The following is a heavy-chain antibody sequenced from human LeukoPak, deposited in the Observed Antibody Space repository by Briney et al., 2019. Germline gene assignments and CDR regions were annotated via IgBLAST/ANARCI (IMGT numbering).Heavy chain of an antibody. CDR2: ISSSSSYI. V-gene: IGHV3-21*01. CDR1: GFTFSSYT. D-gene: IGHD6-13*01. CDR3: ARVWSPPYTSSWPEYFDY. Sequence: GGSLRLSCAASGFTFSSYTMKWVRQAPGKGLEWVSSISSSSSYIYYADSVKGRFTISRDNAKNSVYLQMNSLRAEDTAVYYCARVWSPPYTSSWPEYFDYWGQGTLVTVSS. J-gene: IGHJ4*02.